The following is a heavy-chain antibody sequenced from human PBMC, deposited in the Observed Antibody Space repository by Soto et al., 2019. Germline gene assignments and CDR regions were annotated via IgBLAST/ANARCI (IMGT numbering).Heavy chain of an antibody. CDR1: GFTFSSYG. V-gene: IGHV3-30*18. CDR3: AKDLKQGFSYYYFGMDV. CDR2: ISYDGSNK. Sequence: PGGSLRLSCSASGFTFSSYGMHCVRQAPGKGQEWVAVISYDGSNKYYADSVKGRFTISRDNSKNTLYLQMNSLRAEDTAVYYCAKDLKQGFSYYYFGMDVWGQGTTVTVSS. D-gene: IGHD6-13*01. J-gene: IGHJ6*02.